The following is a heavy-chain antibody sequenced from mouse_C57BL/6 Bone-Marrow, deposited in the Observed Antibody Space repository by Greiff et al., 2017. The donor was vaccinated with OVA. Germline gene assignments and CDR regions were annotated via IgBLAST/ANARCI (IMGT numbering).Heavy chain of an antibody. V-gene: IGHV1-85*01. CDR2: IYPRDGST. J-gene: IGHJ4*01. D-gene: IGHD1-1*02. Sequence: VKLQESGPELVKPGASVKLSCKASGYTFTSYDINWVKQRPGQGLEWIGWIYPRDGSTKYNEKFKGKATLTVDTSSSTAYMELHSLTSEDSAVYFCARRMVPRYYAMDYWGQGTSVTVSS. CDR1: GYTFTSYD. CDR3: ARRMVPRYYAMDY.